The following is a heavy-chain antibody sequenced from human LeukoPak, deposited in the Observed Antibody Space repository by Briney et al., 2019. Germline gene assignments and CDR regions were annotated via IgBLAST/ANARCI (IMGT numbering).Heavy chain of an antibody. Sequence: PSETLSLTCAVYGGSFSGYYWSWIRQPPGKGLEWIGEINHSGSTYYNPSLKSRVTISVDTSKNQFSLKLSSVTAADTAVYYCARGVVVVAATGRIDYWGQGTLVTVSS. CDR3: ARGVVVVAATGRIDY. V-gene: IGHV4-34*01. J-gene: IGHJ4*02. D-gene: IGHD2-15*01. CDR2: INHSGST. CDR1: GGSFSGYY.